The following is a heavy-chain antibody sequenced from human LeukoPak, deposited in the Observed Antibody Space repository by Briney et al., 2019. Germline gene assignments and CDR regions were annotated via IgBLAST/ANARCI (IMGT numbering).Heavy chain of an antibody. V-gene: IGHV4-4*02. CDR3: AREILGGFNPGAY. Sequence: SETLSLTCTLSLDSTLSNLWSCLRQPPGKGLEWIGEIHRSGSPNYNPSLQSRVTISIDRSRNQIALELSSVTAADTAVYYCAREILGGFNPGAYWGQGTLVTVSS. D-gene: IGHD1-14*01. CDR1: LDSTLSNL. J-gene: IGHJ4*02. CDR2: IHRSGSP.